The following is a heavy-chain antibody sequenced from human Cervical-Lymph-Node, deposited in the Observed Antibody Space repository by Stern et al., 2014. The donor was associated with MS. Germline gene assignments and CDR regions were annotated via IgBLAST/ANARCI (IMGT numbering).Heavy chain of an antibody. CDR2: IIPIIGTP. CDR3: ARGTVTNCFDS. J-gene: IGHJ5*01. D-gene: IGHD4-17*01. V-gene: IGHV1-69*01. CDR1: GGSFSSNA. Sequence: VQLVPPGAEVRKPGSSVQVTCKVTGGSFSSNAITWVRQAPGQGLEWMGGIIPIIGTPNYAQKFQGRVTITADASTRTAYMDLSSLRSEDTAVYYCARGTVTNCFDSWGQGTLVTVSA.